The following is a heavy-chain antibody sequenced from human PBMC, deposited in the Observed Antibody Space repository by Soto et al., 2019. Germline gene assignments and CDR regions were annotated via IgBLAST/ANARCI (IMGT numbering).Heavy chain of an antibody. J-gene: IGHJ6*03. Sequence: PGGSLRLSCASSGFTVSSNYMSWVRQAPGKGLEWVSVIYSGGSTYYADPVKGRFTISRHNSKNTLYLQMNSLRAEDTAVYYCARGRGDYYYYMDVWGKGTTVTVSS. V-gene: IGHV3-53*04. CDR1: GFTVSSNY. D-gene: IGHD3-10*01. CDR3: ARGRGDYYYYMDV. CDR2: IYSGGST.